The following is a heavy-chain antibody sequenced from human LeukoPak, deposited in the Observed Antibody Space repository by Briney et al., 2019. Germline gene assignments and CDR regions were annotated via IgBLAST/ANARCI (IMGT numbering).Heavy chain of an antibody. V-gene: IGHV1-18*01. D-gene: IGHD3-3*01. J-gene: IGHJ6*03. CDR2: ISAYNGNT. CDR3: ARSIFGVVIRPLYYYYYMDV. CDR1: GYTFTSYG. Sequence: ASVKVSCKASGYTFTSYGISGVRQAPGQGLEGMGWISAYNGNTNYAQNLQGRVTMTTDTSTSTAYMELRSLRSDDTAVYYCARSIFGVVIRPLYYYYYMDVWGKGTTVTVSS.